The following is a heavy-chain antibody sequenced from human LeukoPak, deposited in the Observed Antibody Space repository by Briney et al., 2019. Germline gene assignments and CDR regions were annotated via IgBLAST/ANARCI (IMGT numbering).Heavy chain of an antibody. J-gene: IGHJ5*02. CDR1: GYPFTTYE. D-gene: IGHD1-14*01. CDR3: ARGPRNDP. V-gene: IGHV1-8*01. Sequence: EASVKVSCKTSGYPFTTYEINWMRQAAGQGLEWMGWVHPDTGYADYAQKFQGRVTMTSDTSISTAYMELSSLRSDDTAVYFCARGPRNDPWGQGTLVTVSS. CDR2: VHPDTGYA.